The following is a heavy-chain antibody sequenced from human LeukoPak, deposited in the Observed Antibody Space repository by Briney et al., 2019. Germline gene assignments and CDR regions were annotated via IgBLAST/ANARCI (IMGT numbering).Heavy chain of an antibody. CDR1: GGSFSGYY. V-gene: IGHV4-34*01. D-gene: IGHD3-10*01. J-gene: IGHJ4*02. CDR3: ARNQYYYGSGSSDTFDY. CDR2: INHSGST. Sequence: PSETLSLTCAVYGGSFSGYYWSWIRQPPGKGLEWIGEINHSGSTNYNPSLKSRVTISVDTSKNQFSLKLSSVTAADTAVYYCARNQYYYGSGSSDTFDYWGQGTLVTVSS.